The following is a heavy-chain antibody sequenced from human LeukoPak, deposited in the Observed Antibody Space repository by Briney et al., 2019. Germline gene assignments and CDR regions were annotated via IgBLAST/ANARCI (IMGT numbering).Heavy chain of an antibody. D-gene: IGHD6-19*01. V-gene: IGHV1-3*01. CDR2: INVGNGNT. J-gene: IGHJ4*02. Sequence: ASVKVSCKASGYTFTNYAIHWVRQAPGQRLEWMGWINVGNGNTKYSQKFQGRITITRDTSASTAYMELSSLRSEDTAVYYCARVKWKRAVAGPTDYWGQGTLVTVSS. CDR1: GYTFTNYA. CDR3: ARVKWKRAVAGPTDY.